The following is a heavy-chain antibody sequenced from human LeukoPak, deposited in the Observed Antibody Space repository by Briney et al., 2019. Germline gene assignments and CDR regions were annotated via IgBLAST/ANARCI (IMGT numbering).Heavy chain of an antibody. Sequence: KPSETLSLTCTVSGGSISSSSYSWSWIRQHPGKGLEWIGYIYYSGSTYYNPSLKSRVTISVDTSKNQFSLKLSSVTAADTAVYYCARENLDFWTTHGYFDYWGQGTLVTVSS. CDR1: GGSISSSSYS. D-gene: IGHD3-3*01. CDR2: IYYSGST. J-gene: IGHJ4*02. CDR3: ARENLDFWTTHGYFDY. V-gene: IGHV4-31*03.